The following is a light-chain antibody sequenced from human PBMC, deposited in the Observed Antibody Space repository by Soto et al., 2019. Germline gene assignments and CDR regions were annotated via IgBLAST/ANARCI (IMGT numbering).Light chain of an antibody. CDR2: KAS. CDR1: QSISSW. Sequence: DIQMTQSPSTLSASVGDRVTITCRASQSISSWLAWYQQKPGKAPKLLIYKASSLESGVPSRFSGSGSGTKFTLTISSLQPDDFATYYCQQYNSYTFGQGTK. CDR3: QQYNSYT. V-gene: IGKV1-5*03. J-gene: IGKJ2*01.